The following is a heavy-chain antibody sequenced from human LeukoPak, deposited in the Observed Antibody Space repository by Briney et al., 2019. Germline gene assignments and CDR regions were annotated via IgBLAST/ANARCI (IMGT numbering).Heavy chain of an antibody. CDR2: ISYDGSNK. V-gene: IGHV3-30*18. J-gene: IGHJ4*02. CDR1: GFTFSNYG. CDR3: AKRQLGHIDY. D-gene: IGHD6-6*01. Sequence: PGGSLRLSCAASGFTFSNYGMHWVRQAPGKGLEWLAVISYDGSNKYYADSVKGRFTISRDNSKNTLYLQMNSLRAEDTAVYYCAKRQLGHIDYWGQGTLVIVPS.